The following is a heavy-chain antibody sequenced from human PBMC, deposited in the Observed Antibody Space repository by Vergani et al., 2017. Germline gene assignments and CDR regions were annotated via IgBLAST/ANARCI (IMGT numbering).Heavy chain of an antibody. CDR2: IGYDGRIK. Sequence: QVQLVESGGGVVQPGRSLRLSCAASGFNFGYYAMHWVRQAPGRGLEWVAFIGYDGRIKYNVDSVKGRFTISRDTSKKTLSLQMRSLRADDTAVYYCAKDGRENSDYGYFDYWGQGTLVTVSS. D-gene: IGHD4-17*01. CDR3: AKDGRENSDYGYFDY. V-gene: IGHV3-30*04. CDR1: GFNFGYYA. J-gene: IGHJ4*02.